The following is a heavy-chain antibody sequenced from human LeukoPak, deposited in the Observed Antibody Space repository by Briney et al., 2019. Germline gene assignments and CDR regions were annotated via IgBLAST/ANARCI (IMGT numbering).Heavy chain of an antibody. CDR1: GFTFSSFA. D-gene: IGHD2-21*02. J-gene: IGHJ4*02. CDR2: VTGSGGVT. V-gene: IGHV3-23*01. Sequence: PGGSLRLSCVTTGFTFSSFAMNWVRQTPGKGLEWVSAVTGSGGVTFYTDSVMGRFTISRDNSKDTLYLQMNSLRPEDTAVYFCAKERNAVVTATFSDWGQGTLVTVSS. CDR3: AKERNAVVTATFSD.